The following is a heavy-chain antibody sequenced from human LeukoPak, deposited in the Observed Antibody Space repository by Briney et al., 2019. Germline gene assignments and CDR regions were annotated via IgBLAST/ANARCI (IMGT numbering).Heavy chain of an antibody. CDR3: ARSLAAELLWFGESGFDY. CDR1: GFTFSSYW. D-gene: IGHD3-10*01. V-gene: IGHV3-7*01. CDR2: IKQDGSEK. J-gene: IGHJ4*02. Sequence: GGSLRLSCAASGFTFSSYWMGWVRQAPGKGLEWVANIKQDGSEKYYVDSVKGRFTISRDNAKNSLYLQMNSLRAEDTAVYYCARSLAAELLWFGESGFDYWGQGTLVTVSS.